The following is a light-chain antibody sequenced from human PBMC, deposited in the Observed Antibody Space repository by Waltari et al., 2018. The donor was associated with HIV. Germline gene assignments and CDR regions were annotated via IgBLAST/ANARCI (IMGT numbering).Light chain of an antibody. CDR3: SSYAGSNNFV. CDR2: EVS. J-gene: IGLJ1*01. V-gene: IGLV2-8*01. CDR1: SSDVGGYNY. Sequence: QSALTQPPSASGSPGQSVTISCTGTSSDVGGYNYVSWYQQHPGKAPNRMIYEVSKRPSGVPARFSGSRSGNTASLTVSGLQAEDEADYYCSSYAGSNNFVFGTGTKVTVL.